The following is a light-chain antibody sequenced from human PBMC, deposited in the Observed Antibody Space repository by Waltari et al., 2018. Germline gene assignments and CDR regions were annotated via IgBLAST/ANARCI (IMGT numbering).Light chain of an antibody. V-gene: IGLV4-69*01. CDR1: SGYSSTV. J-gene: IGLJ3*02. Sequence: LVLTQSPSASASLGASVKLTCTLSSGYSSTVIAWLQQQPGKGPRYLMKVNSDGSHRKGDDIPDRFSASNSGTECYLTISSLQSEDEADYYCQTGGHGTWVFGGGTKLTV. CDR2: VNSDGSH. CDR3: QTGGHGTWV.